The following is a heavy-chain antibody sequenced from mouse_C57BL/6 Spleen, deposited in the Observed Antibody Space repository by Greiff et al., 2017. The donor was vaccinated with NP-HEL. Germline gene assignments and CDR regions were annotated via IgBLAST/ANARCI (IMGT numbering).Heavy chain of an antibody. CDR2: IDPSDSYT. Sequence: QVQLQQPGAELVKPGASVKLSCKASGYTFTSYWMQWVKQRPGQGLEWIGEIDPSDSYTNYNQKFKGKATLTVDTSSSTAYMQLSSLTSEDSAVYYCARSYYGSRGTYFDVWGTGTTVTVSS. V-gene: IGHV1-50*01. CDR1: GYTFTSYW. J-gene: IGHJ1*03. CDR3: ARSYYGSRGTYFDV. D-gene: IGHD1-1*01.